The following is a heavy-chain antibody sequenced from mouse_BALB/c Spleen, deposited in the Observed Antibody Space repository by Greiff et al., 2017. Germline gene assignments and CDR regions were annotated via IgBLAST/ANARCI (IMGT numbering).Heavy chain of an antibody. Sequence: EVQVVESGGGLVQPGGSLKLSCAASGFTFSSYGMSWVRQTPDKRLELVATINSNGGSTYYPDSVKGRFTISRDNAKNTLYLQMSSLKSEDTAMYYCARDRGPWFAYWGQGTLVTVSA. CDR3: ARDRGPWFAY. V-gene: IGHV5-6-3*01. D-gene: IGHD3-1*01. CDR2: INSNGGST. CDR1: GFTFSSYG. J-gene: IGHJ3*01.